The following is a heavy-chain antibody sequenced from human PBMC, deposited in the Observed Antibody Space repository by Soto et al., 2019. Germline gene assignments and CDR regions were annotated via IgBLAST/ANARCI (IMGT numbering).Heavy chain of an antibody. V-gene: IGHV1-18*01. Sequence: QVQLVQPGAEVKKPGASVKVSCKASGYTFTSYYISWVRQAPGQGLEWRGWISGYNGNTNYARKLQGRVTMTPDTTTSTAYMQLRRLRSADTAVYYCAREGPPSLNWGKGTLVTVSP. CDR2: ISGYNGNT. CDR3: AREGPPSLN. CDR1: GYTFTSYY. D-gene: IGHD2-2*01. J-gene: IGHJ4*02.